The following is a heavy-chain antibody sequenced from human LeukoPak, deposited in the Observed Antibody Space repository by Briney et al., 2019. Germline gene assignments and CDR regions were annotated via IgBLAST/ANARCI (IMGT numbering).Heavy chain of an antibody. CDR1: GFTFSSYA. Sequence: PGGSLRLSCAASGFTFSSYAMSWVRQAPGKGLEWVSAISGSGGSTYYADSVKGRFPISRDNSKNPLYLQLNSLRAEDTAVYYCAKDLIRWLPMGVFDYWGQGTLVTVSS. D-gene: IGHD3-9*01. V-gene: IGHV3-23*01. CDR3: AKDLIRWLPMGVFDY. CDR2: ISGSGGST. J-gene: IGHJ4*02.